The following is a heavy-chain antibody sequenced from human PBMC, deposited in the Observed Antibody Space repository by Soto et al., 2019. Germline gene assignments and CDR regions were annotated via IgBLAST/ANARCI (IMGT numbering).Heavy chain of an antibody. V-gene: IGHV3-64D*08. D-gene: IGHD3-22*01. J-gene: IGHJ5*02. CDR2: ISSNGGTT. CDR1: GFIFGNYA. Sequence: GGSLRLSCSVSGFIFGNYAMYWVRQAPGKGLEYVSAISSNGGTTYYADSVKGRFTISRDNSKNTLFLQMSSLRAEDTAVYYCVKTRFYYDSGGYYYLSGSWGQGTLVTVSS. CDR3: VKTRFYYDSGGYYYLSGS.